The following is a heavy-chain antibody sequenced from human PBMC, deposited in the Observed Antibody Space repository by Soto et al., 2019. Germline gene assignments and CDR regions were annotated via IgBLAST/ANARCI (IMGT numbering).Heavy chain of an antibody. V-gene: IGHV1-18*01. CDR1: GYIFSNYG. CDR2: INGYNGNT. J-gene: IGHJ4*02. CDR3: ARGRSLVDFDH. D-gene: IGHD3-10*01. Sequence: QVQLVQSGAEVKKPGASVKVSCKASGYIFSNYGVNWVRQAPGQGLEWMGWINGYNGNTNYAQRVQSRVTMTTDTSTTTAFTALRSLTTDDSAVSYLARGRSLVDFDHWGQGTLVTVSP.